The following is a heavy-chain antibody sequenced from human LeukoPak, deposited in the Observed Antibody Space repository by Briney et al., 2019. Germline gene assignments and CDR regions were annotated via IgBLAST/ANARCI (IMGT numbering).Heavy chain of an antibody. CDR1: VYTFTSYD. CDR3: ARSIVGVRKRNDY. Sequence: ASVKVSCKDSVYTFTSYDIIWVRQASVQGREWMGWMNPNSVHTGYAQKFQGRVTMTRTTSISTAYMELTSLTSEDSAVYYCARSIVGVRKRNDYWGQGTLVTVSS. CDR2: MNPNSVHT. D-gene: IGHD1-26*01. J-gene: IGHJ4*02. V-gene: IGHV1-8*01.